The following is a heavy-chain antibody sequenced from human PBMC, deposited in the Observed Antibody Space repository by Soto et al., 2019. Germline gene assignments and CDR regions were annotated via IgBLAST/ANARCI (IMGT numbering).Heavy chain of an antibody. Sequence: PSETLSLTCTVSGGSVSSGSYYWSWIRQPPGKGLEWIGYIYYSGSTSYNPSLKSRGTISVDTSKNQFSLKLSSVTAADTAVYYCARVKLYYNDISGRPLKAFDVWGQGTMVTVSS. J-gene: IGHJ3*01. D-gene: IGHD3-22*01. CDR2: IYYSGST. CDR1: GGSVSSGSYY. V-gene: IGHV4-61*01. CDR3: ARVKLYYNDISGRPLKAFDV.